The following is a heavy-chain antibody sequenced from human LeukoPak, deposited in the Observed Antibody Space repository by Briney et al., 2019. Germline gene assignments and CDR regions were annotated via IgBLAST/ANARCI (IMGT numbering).Heavy chain of an antibody. CDR3: ARTPVGESLYDY. CDR2: INPKNAGT. D-gene: IGHD3-10*01. J-gene: IGHJ4*02. V-gene: IGHV1-2*02. CDR1: GYTFTGHY. Sequence: ASVKVSCKASGYTFTGHYMHWVRQAPGQGLEWMGWINPKNAGTNFAQRFQGRVTMTRDTSISTVYMELSRLRSDDTALYYCARTPVGESLYDYWGQGTLVTVSS.